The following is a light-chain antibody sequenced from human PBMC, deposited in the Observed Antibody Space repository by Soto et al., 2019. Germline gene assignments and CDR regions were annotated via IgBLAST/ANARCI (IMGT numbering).Light chain of an antibody. CDR1: QSVSSGY. CDR3: QQYGSSQFT. Sequence: EIVMTQSPGTLALSRGERATLSCRASQSVSSGYLAWYQQKPGQAPRLLIYGASNRATGIPDRFSGSGSGTDFTLTISRVEPEDFAVYYCQQYGSSQFTFGPGTKVDIK. J-gene: IGKJ3*01. CDR2: GAS. V-gene: IGKV3-20*01.